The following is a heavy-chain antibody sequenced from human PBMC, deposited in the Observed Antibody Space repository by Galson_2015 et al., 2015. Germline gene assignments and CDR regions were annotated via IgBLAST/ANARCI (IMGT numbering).Heavy chain of an antibody. CDR3: ARDRAGVPEIEY. Sequence: SLRLSCAASGFTFSTYGMHWVRQAPGKGLEWVAGISYDGSDKYYADSVKGRFTISRDNSKNTLYLQMNSLRADDTAVYYCARDRAGVPEIEYWGQGTLVTVSS. J-gene: IGHJ4*02. D-gene: IGHD3-10*01. CDR1: GFTFSTYG. V-gene: IGHV3-30*03. CDR2: ISYDGSDK.